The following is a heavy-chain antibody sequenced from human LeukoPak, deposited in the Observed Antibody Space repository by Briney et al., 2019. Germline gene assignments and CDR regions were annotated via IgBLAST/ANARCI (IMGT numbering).Heavy chain of an antibody. D-gene: IGHD3-3*01. V-gene: IGHV4-59*11. CDR2: IYYSGST. Sequence: SETLSLTCTVSGGSISSQYWSWIRQPPGKGLEWIGYIYYSGSTNYNPSLKSRVTISVDTSKNQFSLKLSSVTAADTAVYYCARASYDFWSGSYTSGTFDYWGQGTLVTVSS. J-gene: IGHJ4*02. CDR1: GGSISSQY. CDR3: ARASYDFWSGSYTSGTFDY.